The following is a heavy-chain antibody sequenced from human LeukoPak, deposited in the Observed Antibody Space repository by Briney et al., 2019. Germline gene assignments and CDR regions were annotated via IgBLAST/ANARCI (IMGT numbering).Heavy chain of an antibody. D-gene: IGHD2-2*01. CDR2: IYYSGST. CDR3: ARTTEGYCRSTSCYGFYYSYYMDV. Sequence: SETLSLTCTVSGGSISSSSYYWNWIRQPPGKGLEWIGYIYYSGSTNYNPSLKSRVTISVATSKNQFSLKLNSVTAADTAVYYCARTTEGYCRSTSCYGFYYSYYMDVWGKGTTVTISS. CDR1: GGSISSSSYY. V-gene: IGHV4-61*01. J-gene: IGHJ6*03.